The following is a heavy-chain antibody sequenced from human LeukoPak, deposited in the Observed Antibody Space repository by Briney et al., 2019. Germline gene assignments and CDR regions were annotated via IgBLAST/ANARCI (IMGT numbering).Heavy chain of an antibody. D-gene: IGHD3-22*01. CDR3: ARERDYYDSSGYHHYYYYMDV. Sequence: PGGSLRLSCAASGFTFSSYEMNWVRQAPGKGLEWVSYISSSGSTIYYADSVKGRFTISRDNAKNSLYLQMNSLRAEDTAVYYCARERDYYDSSGYHHYYYYMDVWGKGTTVTISS. V-gene: IGHV3-48*03. CDR1: GFTFSSYE. J-gene: IGHJ6*03. CDR2: ISSSGSTI.